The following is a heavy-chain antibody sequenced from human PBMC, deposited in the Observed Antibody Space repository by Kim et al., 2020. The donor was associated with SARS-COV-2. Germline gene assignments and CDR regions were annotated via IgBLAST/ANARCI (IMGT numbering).Heavy chain of an antibody. CDR3: TREGIAAAGTGYGYSDFDY. D-gene: IGHD6-13*01. Sequence: GRFTISRDDSKSIAYLQMNSLKTEDTAVYYCTREGIAAAGTGYGYSDFDYWGQGTLVTVSS. J-gene: IGHJ4*02. V-gene: IGHV3-49*02.